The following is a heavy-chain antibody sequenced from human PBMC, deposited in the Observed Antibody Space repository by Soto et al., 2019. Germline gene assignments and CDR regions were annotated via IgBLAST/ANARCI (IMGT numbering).Heavy chain of an antibody. CDR2: IYYSGST. V-gene: IGHV4-59*01. Sequence: SETLSLTCTVSGGSISSYYWSWIRQPPGKGLEWIGYIYYSGSTNYNPSLKSRVTISVDTSKNQFSLKLSSVTAADTAVYYCARDFGGTVTAAESFENWFDPWGQGTLVTVSS. D-gene: IGHD4-17*01. J-gene: IGHJ5*02. CDR1: GGSISSYY. CDR3: ARDFGGTVTAAESFENWFDP.